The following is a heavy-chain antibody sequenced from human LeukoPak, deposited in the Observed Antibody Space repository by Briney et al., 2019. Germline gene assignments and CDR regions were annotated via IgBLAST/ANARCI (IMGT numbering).Heavy chain of an antibody. CDR2: IIPIFGTA. D-gene: IGHD5-24*01. Sequence: GASVKVSCKASGGTFSSYAISWVRQAPGQGLEWMGGIIPIFGTANYAQKFQGRVTITADESTSTAYMELSSLRSEDTAVYYCATTPLGDGYNYLRYGMDVWGQGTTVTVSS. J-gene: IGHJ6*02. V-gene: IGHV1-69*13. CDR1: GGTFSSYA. CDR3: ATTPLGDGYNYLRYGMDV.